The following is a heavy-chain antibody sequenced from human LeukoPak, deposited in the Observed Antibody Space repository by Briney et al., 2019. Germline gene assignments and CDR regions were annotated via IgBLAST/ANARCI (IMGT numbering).Heavy chain of an antibody. Sequence: TPGGSLRLSCAASGFTFSSYSMNWVRQAPGKGLEWVSSISSSGSYIYYADSVKGRFTISRDNAKNSLYLQMTSLRAEDTAVYYCARDLSKRISCYDYWGQGTLVTVSS. CDR1: GFTFSSYS. J-gene: IGHJ4*02. CDR3: ARDLSKRISCYDY. D-gene: IGHD2-2*01. CDR2: ISSSGSYI. V-gene: IGHV3-21*01.